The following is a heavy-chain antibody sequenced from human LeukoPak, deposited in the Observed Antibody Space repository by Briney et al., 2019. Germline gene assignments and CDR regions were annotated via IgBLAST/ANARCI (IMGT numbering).Heavy chain of an antibody. J-gene: IGHJ4*02. D-gene: IGHD2-2*01. CDR1: GFTFSSYS. V-gene: IGHV3-21*01. CDR3: ASGYCSSTSCYQFDY. CDR2: ISSSSSYI. Sequence: GGSLRLSCAASGFTFSSYSMNWVRQAPGKGLEWVSSISSSSSYIYFADSVKGRFTISRDNAKNSLYLQMNSLRAEDTAVYYCASGYCSSTSCYQFDYWDQGTLVTVSS.